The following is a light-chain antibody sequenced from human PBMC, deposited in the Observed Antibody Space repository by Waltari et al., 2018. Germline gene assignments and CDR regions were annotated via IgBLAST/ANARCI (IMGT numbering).Light chain of an antibody. CDR1: TSNTGGGCV. CDR3: QSYDKILSAWV. V-gene: IGLV1-40*01. J-gene: IGLJ3*02. CDR2: ANT. Sequence: QSVLTQPPSVSGAPGQRVTVSCTGSTSNTGGGCVFRGYQHFPGRAPKLVIYANTYRPSGVPDRFSATKSGSSASLAITGLQAEDEADYYCQSYDKILSAWVFGGGTKLTVL.